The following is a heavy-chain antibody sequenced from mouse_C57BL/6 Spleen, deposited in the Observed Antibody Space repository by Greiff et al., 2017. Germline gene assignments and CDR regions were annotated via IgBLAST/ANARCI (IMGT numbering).Heavy chain of an antibody. CDR1: GYTFTSYW. J-gene: IGHJ2*01. CDR2: INPSNGGT. CDR3: ARETVVAGFDY. Sequence: LVESGTELVKPGASVKLSCKASGYTFTSYWMHWVKQRPGQGLEWIGNINPSNGGTNYNEKFKSKATLTVDKSSSTAYMQLSSLTSEDSAVYYCARETVVAGFDYWGQGTTLTVSS. V-gene: IGHV1-53*01. D-gene: IGHD1-1*01.